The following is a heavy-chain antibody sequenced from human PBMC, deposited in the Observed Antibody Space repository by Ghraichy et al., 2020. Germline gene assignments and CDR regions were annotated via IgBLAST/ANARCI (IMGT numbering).Heavy chain of an antibody. Sequence: GESLNISCAASGFTFNSYSMYWVRQAPGKGLEWISYISSSSDTIYYADSVRGRVTISRDNAKNSLNLQMNSLRDEDTAVYFCARGMQNAIYFSWGQGTLVTVS. CDR1: GFTFNSYS. V-gene: IGHV3-48*02. CDR3: ARGMQNAIYFS. CDR2: ISSSSDTI. D-gene: IGHD2-2*01. J-gene: IGHJ4*02.